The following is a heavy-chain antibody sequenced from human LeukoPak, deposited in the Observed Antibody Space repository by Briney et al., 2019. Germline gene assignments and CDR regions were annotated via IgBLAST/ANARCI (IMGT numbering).Heavy chain of an antibody. CDR1: GFTFSSYS. V-gene: IGHV3-21*01. D-gene: IGHD4-23*01. CDR2: ISSSSSYI. J-gene: IGHJ6*03. Sequence: SGGSLRLSCAASGFTFSSYSMNWVRQAPGKGLEWVSSISSSSSYIYYADSVKGRFTISRDNAKNSLYLQMNSLRAEDTAVYYCARDYSVYGGSYYYYYYYTDVWGKGTTVTVSS. CDR3: ARDYSVYGGSYYYYYYYTDV.